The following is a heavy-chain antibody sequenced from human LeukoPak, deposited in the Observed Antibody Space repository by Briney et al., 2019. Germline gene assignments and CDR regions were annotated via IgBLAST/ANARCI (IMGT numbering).Heavy chain of an antibody. J-gene: IGHJ5*02. Sequence: SQTLSLTCTVSGGSISSGGYYWSWIRQHPGKGLEWIGYIYYSGSTYYNPSLKSRVTISVDTSKNQFSLKLSSVTAADTAVYYCARERQQLPRGWFDPWGQGTLVTVSS. D-gene: IGHD6-13*01. V-gene: IGHV4-31*03. CDR2: IYYSGST. CDR3: ARERQQLPRGWFDP. CDR1: GGSISSGGYY.